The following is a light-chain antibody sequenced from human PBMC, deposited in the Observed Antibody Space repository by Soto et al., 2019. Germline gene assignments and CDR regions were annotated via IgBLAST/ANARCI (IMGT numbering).Light chain of an antibody. V-gene: IGKV1-39*01. CDR3: QQSYSTPRT. J-gene: IGKJ1*01. CDR1: QSISSY. Sequence: DIQMTQSPSSLSASVGDRVTITCRASQSISSYLNWYQQKPGKAPKLLISAASSLASGVPSRFSGSGSGTDFTLTISSLQPEDFATYYCQQSYSTPRTFGQGIKVEIK. CDR2: AAS.